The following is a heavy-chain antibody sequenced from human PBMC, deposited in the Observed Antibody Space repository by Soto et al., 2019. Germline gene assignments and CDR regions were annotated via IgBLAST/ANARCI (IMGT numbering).Heavy chain of an antibody. Sequence: ASVKVSCKASGYTFTSYYMHWVRQAPGQGLEWMGIINPSGGSTSYAQKFQGRVTMTRDTSTSTVYMELSSLRSEDTAVYNCARDGYYDILTGLGAFDIWGQGTMVTVSS. CDR1: GYTFTSYY. V-gene: IGHV1-46*01. CDR2: INPSGGST. CDR3: ARDGYYDILTGLGAFDI. D-gene: IGHD3-9*01. J-gene: IGHJ3*02.